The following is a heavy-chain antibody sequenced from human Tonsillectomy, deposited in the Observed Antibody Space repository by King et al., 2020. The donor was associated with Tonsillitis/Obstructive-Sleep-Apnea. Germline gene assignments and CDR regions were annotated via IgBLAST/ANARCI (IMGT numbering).Heavy chain of an antibody. D-gene: IGHD5-12*01. J-gene: IGHJ4*02. CDR1: GFTFSDYY. CDR2: ISSSGIQT. CDR3: AKTYSGYSVDS. Sequence: VQLVESGGGLVKPGGALRLSCAASGFTFSDYYMIWIRQAPGKGLGWVSLISSSGIQTDSADSAKVRFTISRDNATNSLYLQMNSLIAEDTAVYYCAKTYSGYSVDSWGRGTLVTVSS. V-gene: IGHV3-11*05.